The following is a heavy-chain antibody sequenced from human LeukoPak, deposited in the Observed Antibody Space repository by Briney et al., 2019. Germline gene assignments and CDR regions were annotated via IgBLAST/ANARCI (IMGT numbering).Heavy chain of an antibody. J-gene: IGHJ3*02. CDR1: GFTFSSHW. Sequence: AGGSLRLSCAASGFTFSSHWLSWVRQAPGKGLEWVANIKQDGSEKYYVDSVKGRFTISRDNAKNSLYLQMNSLRAEDTAVYYCARGLISDYYDSSGYQAFDIWGQGTMVTVSS. CDR3: ARGLISDYYDSSGYQAFDI. D-gene: IGHD3-22*01. V-gene: IGHV3-7*01. CDR2: IKQDGSEK.